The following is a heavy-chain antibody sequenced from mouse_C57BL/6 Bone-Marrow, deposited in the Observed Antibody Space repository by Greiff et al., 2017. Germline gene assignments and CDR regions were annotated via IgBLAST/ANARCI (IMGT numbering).Heavy chain of an antibody. CDR3: ARQDGRWSYDMDY. V-gene: IGHV2-6-1*01. D-gene: IGHD2-3*01. CDR2: IWSDGST. CDR1: GFSLTSYA. Sequence: VMLVESGPGLVAPSQSLSITCTVSGFSLTSYAVHWVRQPPGKGLEWLVVIWSDGSTTYNSALKSRLSISKDNSNSQVFLKMNSLQTDDTAMYYCARQDGRWSYDMDYWGQGTSVTVSS. J-gene: IGHJ4*01.